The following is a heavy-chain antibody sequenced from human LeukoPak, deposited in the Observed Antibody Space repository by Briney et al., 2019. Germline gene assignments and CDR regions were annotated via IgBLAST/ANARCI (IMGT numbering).Heavy chain of an antibody. CDR3: SRETIDRHYDH. J-gene: IGHJ4*02. D-gene: IGHD1-14*01. V-gene: IGHV3-33*01. CDR1: GFNFSSYR. Sequence: PGGSLRLSCSASGFNFSSYRMHSVRQAPGKGLEWVAVIWYDGSNKYYADSVKGRFTISRDNSKNTLYLQMDSRRDEDTGVYDCSRETIDRHYDHWGQGTLLTVSS. CDR2: IWYDGSNK.